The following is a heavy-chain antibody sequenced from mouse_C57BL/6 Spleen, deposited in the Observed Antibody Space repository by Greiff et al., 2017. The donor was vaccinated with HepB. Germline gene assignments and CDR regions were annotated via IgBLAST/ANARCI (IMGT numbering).Heavy chain of an antibody. CDR3: ARGLRPAWFAY. CDR1: GYTFTSYW. D-gene: IGHD3-2*02. V-gene: IGHV1-69*01. Sequence: VQLQQSGAELVMPGASVKLSCKASGYTFTSYWMHWVKQRPGQGLEWIGEIDPSDSYTNYNQKFKDKSTLTVDKSSSTAYMQLSSLTSEDSAVYYCARGLRPAWFAYWGQGTLVTVSA. CDR2: IDPSDSYT. J-gene: IGHJ3*01.